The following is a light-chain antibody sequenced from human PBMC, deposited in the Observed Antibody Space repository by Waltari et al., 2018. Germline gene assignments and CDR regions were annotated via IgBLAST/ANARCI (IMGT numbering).Light chain of an antibody. V-gene: IGKV1-9*01. CDR1: QVILGY. Sequence: TQLTQSPSSLAASVGDRVTISCRTSQVILGYLAWYQQKPGKAPKLLIYAASTLQSGVPSRFSGSGSGMGFNITISSLQPEDFATYYCQQLKSYPITFGGGTKVEIK. CDR2: AAS. J-gene: IGKJ4*01. CDR3: QQLKSYPIT.